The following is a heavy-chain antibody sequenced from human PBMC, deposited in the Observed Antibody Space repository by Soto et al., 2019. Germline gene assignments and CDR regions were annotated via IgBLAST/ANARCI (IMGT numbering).Heavy chain of an antibody. D-gene: IGHD3-10*01. CDR3: ARDYYYGAVSYCGY. J-gene: IGHJ4*02. Sequence: ASVKVSCKASGYTFTDHYMYWMRHAPGQGPEWMGWINPNSGGTDYAQKFQGRVTVTGDTSISTAYMELSSLTSDDTAIYYCARDYYYGAVSYCGYWGQGTLVTVSS. V-gene: IGHV1-2*02. CDR1: GYTFTDHY. CDR2: INPNSGGT.